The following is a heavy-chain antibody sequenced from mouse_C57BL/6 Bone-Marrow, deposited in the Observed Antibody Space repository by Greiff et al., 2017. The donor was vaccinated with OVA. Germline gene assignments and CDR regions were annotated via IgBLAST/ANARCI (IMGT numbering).Heavy chain of an antibody. V-gene: IGHV14-4*01. CDR3: TPIYYDYNFDY. Sequence: EVQLQQSGAELVRPGASVKLSCTASGFNIKDDYMHWVKQRPEQGLEWIGWIDPENGDTEYASKFQGKATITADTSSNTAYLQLSSLTSEDTAFYYCTPIYYDYNFDYWGQGTTLTVSS. CDR2: IDPENGDT. D-gene: IGHD2-4*01. J-gene: IGHJ2*01. CDR1: GFNIKDDY.